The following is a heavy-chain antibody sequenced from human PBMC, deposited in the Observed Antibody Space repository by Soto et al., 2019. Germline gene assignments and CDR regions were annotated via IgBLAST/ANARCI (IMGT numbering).Heavy chain of an antibody. CDR2: IYYSVST. Sequence: SETLSLTCTVTGDSISSRSYYWGWIRQPPGKGLEWIGSIYYSVSTYNNPSLRSRVSMSIDTSKDQFSLKLSSVTAADTAVYYCARIFRARGYLEYWGQGTMVTVSS. V-gene: IGHV4-39*07. CDR3: ARIFRARGYLEY. D-gene: IGHD1-1*01. CDR1: GDSISSRSYY. J-gene: IGHJ4*02.